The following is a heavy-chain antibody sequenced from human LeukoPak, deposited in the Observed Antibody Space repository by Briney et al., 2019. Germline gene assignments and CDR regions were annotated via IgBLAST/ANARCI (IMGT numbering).Heavy chain of an antibody. CDR1: GGSISSGDYY. CDR3: ARNPSKWELLRFDY. CDR2: IYYSGST. J-gene: IGHJ4*02. D-gene: IGHD1-26*01. Sequence: SETLSLTCTVSGGSISSGDYYWSWIRQPPGKGLERIGYIYYSGSTYYNPSLKSRVTISVDTSKNQSSLKLSSVTAADTAVYYCARNPSKWELLRFDYWGQGTLVTVSS. V-gene: IGHV4-30-4*01.